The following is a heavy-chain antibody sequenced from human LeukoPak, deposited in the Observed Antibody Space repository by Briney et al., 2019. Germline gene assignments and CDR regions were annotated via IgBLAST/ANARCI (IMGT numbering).Heavy chain of an antibody. V-gene: IGHV4-61*02. CDR3: ARGIYDSTGRWFDP. CDR2: IYTSGST. D-gene: IGHD3-22*01. Sequence: PSETLSLTCTVSGGSISSGSYYWSWTRQPAGKGLEWIGRIYTSGSTNYNPSLKSRVTISVDTSKNQFSLKLSSVTAADTAVYYCARGIYDSTGRWFDPWGQGTLVTVSS. J-gene: IGHJ5*02. CDR1: GGSISSGSYY.